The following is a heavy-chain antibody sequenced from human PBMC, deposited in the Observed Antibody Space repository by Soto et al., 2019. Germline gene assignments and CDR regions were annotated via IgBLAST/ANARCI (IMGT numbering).Heavy chain of an antibody. CDR2: IIPMFGTT. Sequence: QVQLVQSGPEVKKPGSSVKVSCKTSGDTFKKFAISWVRQAPGQGPEWMGGIIPMFGTTKYTQMFQGRVTFTADKSTGTAYMELTSLMSEDTATYFCARGVVPAAGAAPHYFHYGVDVWGQGTTVTVSS. J-gene: IGHJ6*02. V-gene: IGHV1-69*06. D-gene: IGHD2-2*01. CDR3: ARGVVPAAGAAPHYFHYGVDV. CDR1: GDTFKKFA.